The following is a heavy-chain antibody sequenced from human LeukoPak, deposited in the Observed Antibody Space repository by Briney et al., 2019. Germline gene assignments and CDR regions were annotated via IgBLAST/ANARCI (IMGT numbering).Heavy chain of an antibody. CDR2: IKQDGSDK. D-gene: IGHD5-24*01. V-gene: IGHV3-7*04. CDR3: ARAEEQRWGYVDY. Sequence: PGGSLRLSCAASGLTFSTYWMTWVREARGKGLEWVANIKQDGSDKYYVDSVKGRFTISRDNAKSSLYLQMNSLRDEDTAVYYCARAEEQRWGYVDYWGQGTLVTVSS. J-gene: IGHJ4*02. CDR1: GLTFSTYW.